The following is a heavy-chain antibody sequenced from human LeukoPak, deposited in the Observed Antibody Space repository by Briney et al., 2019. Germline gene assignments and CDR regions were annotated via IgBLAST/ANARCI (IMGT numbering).Heavy chain of an antibody. CDR2: IHYSGST. D-gene: IGHD2-15*01. CDR1: GGSISSSSYY. Sequence: SETLSLTRTVSGGSISSSSYYWAWIRQPPGKGLEWIGSIHYSGSTYYNPSLQSRVTTSIDTSKNQFSLKLRFVTAADTAVYYCARVRCSGGSCPYYYYYYMDVWGKGTTVTVSS. CDR3: ARVRCSGGSCPYYYYYYMDV. J-gene: IGHJ6*03. V-gene: IGHV4-39*07.